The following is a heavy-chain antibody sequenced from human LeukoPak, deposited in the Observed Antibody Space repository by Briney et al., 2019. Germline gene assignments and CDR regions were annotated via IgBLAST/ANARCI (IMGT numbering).Heavy chain of an antibody. CDR3: ASSNWGPWY. CDR2: IKKDGSEK. Sequence: GGSLRLSCAASGFTFSNYWMSWVRQAPGKGLEWVANIKKDGSEKYYVDSIKGRFTISRDNAKNSLYLQMNSLRAEDTAIYYCASSNWGPWYWGQGTLVTVSS. D-gene: IGHD7-27*01. V-gene: IGHV3-7*01. J-gene: IGHJ4*02. CDR1: GFTFSNYW.